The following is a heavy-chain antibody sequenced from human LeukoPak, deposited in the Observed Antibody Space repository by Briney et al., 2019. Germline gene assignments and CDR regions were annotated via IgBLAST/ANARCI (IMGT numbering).Heavy chain of an antibody. CDR1: GYSISSGYY. V-gene: IGHV4-38-2*02. Sequence: SETLSLTCAVSGYSISSGYYWGWIRQPPGKGLEWIGSISHSGSTYYSPSLRSRVTISLDTSKNRFSLKLSSVTAADTAVYYCAREHSNTGGDYWGQGTLVTVSS. J-gene: IGHJ4*02. CDR2: ISHSGST. D-gene: IGHD6-13*01. CDR3: AREHSNTGGDY.